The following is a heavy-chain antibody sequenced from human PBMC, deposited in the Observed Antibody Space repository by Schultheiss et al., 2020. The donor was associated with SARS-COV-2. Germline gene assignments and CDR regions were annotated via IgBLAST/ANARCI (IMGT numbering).Heavy chain of an antibody. Sequence: GGSLRLSCAASGFTVSSNYMSWVRQAPGKGLEWVSSISSSSSYIYYADSVKGRFTISRDNAKNSLYLQMNSLRAEDTAVYYCARDQDYERKHGMDVWGQGTTVTVSS. D-gene: IGHD4-17*01. CDR1: GFTVSSNY. CDR3: ARDQDYERKHGMDV. V-gene: IGHV3-21*01. CDR2: ISSSSSYI. J-gene: IGHJ6*02.